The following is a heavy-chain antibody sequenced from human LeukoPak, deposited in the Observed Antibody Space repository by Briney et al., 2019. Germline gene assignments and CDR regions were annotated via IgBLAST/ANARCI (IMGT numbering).Heavy chain of an antibody. D-gene: IGHD5-12*01. V-gene: IGHV1-58*02. CDR1: GFTFTSSA. J-gene: IGHJ6*02. CDR2: IVVGSGNT. Sequence: SVKVSCKASGFTFTSSAMQWVRQARGQRLEWIGWIVVGSGNTNYAQKFQERVTITRDMSTSTAYMELSSLGSEDTAVYYCAASYSGYDPRSGMDVWGQGTTVTVSS. CDR3: AASYSGYDPRSGMDV.